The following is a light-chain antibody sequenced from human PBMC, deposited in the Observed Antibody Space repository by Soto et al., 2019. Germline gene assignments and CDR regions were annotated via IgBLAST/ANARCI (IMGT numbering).Light chain of an antibody. CDR2: LGS. CDR3: MQALQTPWT. Sequence: DIVMTQSPLSLPVTPGEPASISCRSSRSLLHSNGYNYLDWYLQKPGQSPQLLIYLGSNRASGVPDRFSGSGSGTDFTLKISRVEAEDVRVYYCMQALQTPWTFGQGTKVDIK. J-gene: IGKJ1*01. CDR1: RSLLHSNGYNY. V-gene: IGKV2-28*01.